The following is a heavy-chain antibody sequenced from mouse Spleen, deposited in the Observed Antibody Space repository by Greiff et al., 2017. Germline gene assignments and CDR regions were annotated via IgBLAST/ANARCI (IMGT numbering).Heavy chain of an antibody. CDR1: GYSFTGYY. V-gene: IGHV1-42*01. J-gene: IGHJ3*01. CDR2: INPSTGGT. CDR3: ARVFAY. Sequence: DVQLQESGPELVKPGASVKISCKASGYSFTGYYMNWVKQSPEKSLEWIGEINPSTGGTTYNQKFKAKATLTVDKSSSTAYMQLKSLTSEDSAVYYCARVFAYWGQGTLVTVSA.